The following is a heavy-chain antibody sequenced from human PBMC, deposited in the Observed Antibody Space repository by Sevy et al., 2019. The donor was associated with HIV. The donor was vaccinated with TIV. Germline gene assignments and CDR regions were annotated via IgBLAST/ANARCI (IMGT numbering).Heavy chain of an antibody. CDR2: ISSSSSYI. Sequence: GGSLRLSCAASGFTFSSYSMNWVRQAPGKGLEWVSSISSSSSYIYYADSVKGRFTISSDNAKNSLYLQMNSLRAEDTAVYYCASFGYSSSWSDYWGQGTLVTVSS. CDR3: ASFGYSSSWSDY. D-gene: IGHD6-13*01. CDR1: GFTFSSYS. J-gene: IGHJ4*02. V-gene: IGHV3-21*01.